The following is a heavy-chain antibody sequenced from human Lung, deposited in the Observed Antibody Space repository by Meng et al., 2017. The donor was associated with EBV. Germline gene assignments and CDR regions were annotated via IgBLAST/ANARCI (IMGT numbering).Heavy chain of an antibody. D-gene: IGHD5-24*01. J-gene: IGHJ5*02. CDR2: TYYRSKWYT. CDR3: ARDELSWYDP. V-gene: IGHV6-1*01. CDR1: GDRVSSKTAT. Sequence: QVQLQQSGPGLVKPSXXLSLPXAISGDRVSSKTATWNWIRQSPSRGLEWLGRTYYRSKWYTDYAESVKSRIIINADTSKNQFSLQLNSATPEDTAVYYCARDELSWYDPRGQGTLVIVSS.